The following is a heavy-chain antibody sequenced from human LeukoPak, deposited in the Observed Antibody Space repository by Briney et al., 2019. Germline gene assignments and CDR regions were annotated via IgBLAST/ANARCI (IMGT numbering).Heavy chain of an antibody. CDR2: IYYSGST. CDR1: GGSISSYY. Sequence: SETLSLTCTVSGGSISSYYWSWIRQPPGKGLEWIGYIYYSGSTNYNPSLKSRVTISVDTSKNQFSLKLSSVTAADTAVYYCARDLLTYSPDAFDIWGQGTMVTVSS. J-gene: IGHJ3*02. CDR3: ARDLLTYSPDAFDI. V-gene: IGHV4-59*12. D-gene: IGHD2-21*01.